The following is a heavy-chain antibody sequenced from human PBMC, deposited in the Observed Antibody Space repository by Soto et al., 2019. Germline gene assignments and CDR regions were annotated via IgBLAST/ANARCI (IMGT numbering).Heavy chain of an antibody. CDR3: AREGSSWYSDYYYGMDV. V-gene: IGHV3-33*01. J-gene: IGHJ6*02. Sequence: QVQLVESGGGVVQPGRSLRLSCAASGFTFSSYGMHWVRQAPGKGLEWVAVIWYDGSNKYYADSVKGRLTISRDNSKNTLYLQMNSLRAEDTAVYYCAREGSSWYSDYYYGMDVWGQGTTVTVSS. CDR2: IWYDGSNK. D-gene: IGHD6-13*01. CDR1: GFTFSSYG.